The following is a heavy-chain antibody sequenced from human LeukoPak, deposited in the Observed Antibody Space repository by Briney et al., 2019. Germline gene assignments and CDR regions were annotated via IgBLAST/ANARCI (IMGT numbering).Heavy chain of an antibody. Sequence: TGGSLRLSCAASGFTFSSYAMSWVRQAPGKGLEWVSAISGSGGSTYYADSVKGRFTISRDNSKNTLYLQMNSLRAEDTAVYYCSKSSDYYGSGSSLDYWGRGTLVTVSS. J-gene: IGHJ4*02. CDR3: SKSSDYYGSGSSLDY. V-gene: IGHV3-23*01. D-gene: IGHD3-10*01. CDR2: ISGSGGST. CDR1: GFTFSSYA.